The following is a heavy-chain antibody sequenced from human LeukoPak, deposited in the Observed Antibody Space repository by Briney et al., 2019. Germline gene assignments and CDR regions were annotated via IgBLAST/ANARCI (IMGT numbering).Heavy chain of an antibody. D-gene: IGHD4-23*01. CDR3: ARQLRWKNNWFDP. CDR2: IYYSGST. CDR1: GVSVTSYY. V-gene: IGHV4-39*01. Sequence: PSETLSLTCTVSGVSVTSYYWGWIRQPPGKGLEWIGSIYYSGSTYYNPSLKSRVTISVDTSKNQFSLKLSSVTAADTAVYYCARQLRWKNNWFDPWGQGTLVTVSS. J-gene: IGHJ5*02.